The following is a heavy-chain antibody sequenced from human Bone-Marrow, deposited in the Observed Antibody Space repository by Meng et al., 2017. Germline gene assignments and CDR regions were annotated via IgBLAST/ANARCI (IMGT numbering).Heavy chain of an antibody. V-gene: IGHV5-51*01. CDR3: ARLIVPVAARPDEGGLLSWFDP. Sequence: GESLKISCKGSGYSFTSYWIGWVRQMPGKGLEWMGIIYPGDSDTRYSPSFQGQVTISADKSISTAYLQWSSLKASDTAMYYCARLIVPVAARPDEGGLLSWFDPWGQGTLVTVSS. J-gene: IGHJ5*02. D-gene: IGHD6-6*01. CDR1: GYSFTSYW. CDR2: IYPGDSDT.